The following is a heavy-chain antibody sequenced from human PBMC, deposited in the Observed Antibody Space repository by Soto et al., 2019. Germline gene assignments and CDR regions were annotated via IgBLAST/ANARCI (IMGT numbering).Heavy chain of an antibody. Sequence: PGESLKISCQAFEYSFRIYWISWVRQKPGGGLEWMGRVDPNDSFATYSPSFEGHVSISVDKSTNIVYLQWRSLRASDTAMYYCARNEYGDYGPNWFDPWGQGTLVTVSS. CDR2: VDPNDSFA. J-gene: IGHJ5*02. CDR1: EYSFRIYW. D-gene: IGHD4-17*01. V-gene: IGHV5-10-1*01. CDR3: ARNEYGDYGPNWFDP.